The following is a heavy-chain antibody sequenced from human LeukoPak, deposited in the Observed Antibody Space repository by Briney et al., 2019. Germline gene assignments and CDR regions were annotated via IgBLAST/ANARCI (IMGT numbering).Heavy chain of an antibody. Sequence: SETLSLTCTVSGGSISSSSYYWGWIRQPPGKGLEWIGSIYYSGSTYYNPSLKSRVTKSVDTSKNQFSLKLSSVTAADTAVYYCARAEWLVQVWSRNWFDPWGQGTLVTVSS. CDR3: ARAEWLVQVWSRNWFDP. D-gene: IGHD6-19*01. J-gene: IGHJ5*02. CDR1: GGSISSSSYY. V-gene: IGHV4-39*01. CDR2: IYYSGST.